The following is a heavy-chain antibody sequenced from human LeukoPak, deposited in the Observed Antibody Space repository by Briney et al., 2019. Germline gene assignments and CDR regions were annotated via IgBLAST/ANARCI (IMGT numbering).Heavy chain of an antibody. CDR1: GDTFNSVA. D-gene: IGHD4-11*01. J-gene: IGHJ6*04. V-gene: IGHV1-69*01. Sequence: GSSVKVSCKASGDTFNSVALSWVRLAPGQGLEWMGGIIPIFGTANYAQRFLGRVTITSDEATSTAYMEINSLTSEDTAVYYCARLSDPSKSPGPLDIWGKGTTATVSS. CDR2: IIPIFGTA. CDR3: ARLSDPSKSPGPLDI.